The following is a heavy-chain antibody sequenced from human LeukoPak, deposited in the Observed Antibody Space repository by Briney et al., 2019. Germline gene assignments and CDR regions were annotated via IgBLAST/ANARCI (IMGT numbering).Heavy chain of an antibody. J-gene: IGHJ3*02. CDR2: IYTSGST. V-gene: IGHV4-4*07. CDR3: ARGKLTTAADAFDI. D-gene: IGHD4-17*01. Sequence: SETLSLTCTVSGGSISSYYWSWIRQPAGKGLEWIGRIYTSGSTNYNPSLKSRVTMSVDTSKNQFSLKLSSVTAADTAVYYCARGKLTTAADAFDIWGQGTMVTVSS. CDR1: GGSISSYY.